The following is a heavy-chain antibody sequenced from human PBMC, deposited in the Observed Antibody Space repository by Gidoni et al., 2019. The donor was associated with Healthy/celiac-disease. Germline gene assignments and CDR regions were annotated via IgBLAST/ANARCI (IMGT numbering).Heavy chain of an antibody. Sequence: QVQLVQSGAEVKKPGSSVKVSCKASGGTFSSYAIRWVRQAPGQGFEWMGGIIPIFGTANYAQKFQGRVTITADESTSTAYMELSSLRSEDTAVYYCARGEIGQQLVRARPPGGRSPWADYYYGMDVWGQGTTVTVSS. J-gene: IGHJ6*02. CDR3: ARGEIGQQLVRARPPGGRSPWADYYYGMDV. V-gene: IGHV1-69*01. CDR1: GGTFSSYA. CDR2: IIPIFGTA. D-gene: IGHD6-13*01.